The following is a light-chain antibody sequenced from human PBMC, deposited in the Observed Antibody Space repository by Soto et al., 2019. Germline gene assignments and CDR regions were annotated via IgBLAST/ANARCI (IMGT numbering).Light chain of an antibody. CDR3: QQYNSYSWA. V-gene: IGKV1-5*03. CDR1: QSISSW. CDR2: KAS. Sequence: DIQMTQSPSTLSASVGDRVTITCRASQSISSWLAWYQQKPGKAPKLLIYKASSLESGVPSRFSGSGSGTEFTLTISILQPDDFATYYCQQYNSYSWAVGQGTKVEFK. J-gene: IGKJ1*01.